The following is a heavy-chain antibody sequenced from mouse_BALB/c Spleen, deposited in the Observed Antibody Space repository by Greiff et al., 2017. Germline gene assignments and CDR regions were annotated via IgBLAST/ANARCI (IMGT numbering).Heavy chain of an antibody. J-gene: IGHJ3*01. CDR3: AREDYRYPFAY. CDR1: GYSITSDYA. Sequence: EVKLMESGPGLVKPSQSLSLTCTVTGYSITSDYAWNWIRQFPGNKLEWMGYISYSGSTSYNPSLKSRISITRDTSKNQFFLQLNSVTTEDTATYYCAREDYRYPFAYWGQGTLVTVSA. V-gene: IGHV3-2*02. D-gene: IGHD2-14*01. CDR2: ISYSGST.